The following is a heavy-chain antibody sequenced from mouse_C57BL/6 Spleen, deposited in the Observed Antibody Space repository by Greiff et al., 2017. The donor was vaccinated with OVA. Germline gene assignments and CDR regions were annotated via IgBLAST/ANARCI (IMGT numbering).Heavy chain of an antibody. J-gene: IGHJ2*01. CDR3: ARQGARITTVVDY. CDR1: GFTFSSYT. CDR2: ISGGGGNT. D-gene: IGHD1-1*01. Sequence: EVKVVESGGGLVKPGGSLKLSCAASGFTFSSYTMSWVRQTPEKRLEWVATISGGGGNTYYPDSVKGRFTISRDNAKNTLYLQMSSLRSEDTALYYCARQGARITTVVDYWGQGTTLTVSS. V-gene: IGHV5-9*01.